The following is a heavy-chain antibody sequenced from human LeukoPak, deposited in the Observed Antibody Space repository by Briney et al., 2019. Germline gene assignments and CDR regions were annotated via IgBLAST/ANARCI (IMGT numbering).Heavy chain of an antibody. CDR1: GFTFSSYW. CDR2: INSDGSST. V-gene: IGHV3-74*01. J-gene: IGHJ5*02. Sequence: QPGGSLRLSCAASGFTFSSYWMPWVRQAPGKGLVWVSRINSDGSSTSYADSVKGRFTISRDNAKNTLYLQMNSLRAEDTAVYYCARARVMIVVVERGNWFDPWGQGTLVTVSS. CDR3: ARARVMIVVVERGNWFDP. D-gene: IGHD3-22*01.